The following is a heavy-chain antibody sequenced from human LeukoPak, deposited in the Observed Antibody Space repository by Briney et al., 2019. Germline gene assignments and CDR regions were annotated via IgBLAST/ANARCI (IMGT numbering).Heavy chain of an antibody. D-gene: IGHD3-16*02. V-gene: IGHV3-21*01. CDR1: GFTSSSYS. J-gene: IGHJ4*02. CDR3: ARDWRLGELSPYYFDY. CDR2: ISSSSSYI. Sequence: GSLRLSCAASGFTSSSYSMNWVRQAPGKGLEWVSSISSSSSYIYYADSVKGRFTISRDNAKNSLYLQMNSLRAEDTAVYYCARDWRLGELSPYYFDYWGQGTLVTVSS.